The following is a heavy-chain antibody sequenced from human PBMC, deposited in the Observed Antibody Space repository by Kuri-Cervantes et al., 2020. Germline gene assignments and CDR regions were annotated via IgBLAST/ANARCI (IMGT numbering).Heavy chain of an antibody. V-gene: IGHV1-8*01. J-gene: IGHJ1*01. CDR3: AKDSVAGVFDQWLPIDS. CDR1: GYTFTSYD. CDR2: MNPNSGNT. Sequence: ASVKVSCKASGYTFTSYDINWVRQATGQGLEWMGWMNPNSGNTGYAQKFQGRVTMTRNTSISTAYMELSSLRTEDTALYYCAKDSVAGVFDQWLPIDSWGQGTVVTVSS. D-gene: IGHD6-19*01.